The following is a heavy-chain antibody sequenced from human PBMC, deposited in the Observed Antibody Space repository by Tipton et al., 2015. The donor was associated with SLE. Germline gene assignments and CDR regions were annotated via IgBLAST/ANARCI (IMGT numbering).Heavy chain of an antibody. D-gene: IGHD3-10*01. J-gene: IGHJ4*02. CDR3: AREWGSTSY. Sequence: TLSLTCTVSGASISSHYWNWIRQSPGKGLEWIGYIHYSRDTNYNPSLKSRVTISVDTSKNQLSLKLTSVTAADTAVYYCAREWGSTSYWGQGTLVTVSS. CDR1: GASISSHY. V-gene: IGHV4-59*11. CDR2: IHYSRDT.